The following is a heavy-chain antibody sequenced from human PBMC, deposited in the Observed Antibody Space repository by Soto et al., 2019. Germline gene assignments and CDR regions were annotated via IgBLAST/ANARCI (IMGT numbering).Heavy chain of an antibody. D-gene: IGHD3-22*01. CDR1: GGSISSYY. CDR3: ARVWGPYYYDGYGGRGPYWYFDL. J-gene: IGHJ2*01. Sequence: QVQLQESGPGLVKPSETLSLTCTVSGGSISSYYWSWIRQPPGKGLEWIGYIYYSGSTNYNPSLKSRVTISVDTSKNQFSLKLSSVTAADTAVYYCARVWGPYYYDGYGGRGPYWYFDLWGRGTLVTVSS. CDR2: IYYSGST. V-gene: IGHV4-59*01.